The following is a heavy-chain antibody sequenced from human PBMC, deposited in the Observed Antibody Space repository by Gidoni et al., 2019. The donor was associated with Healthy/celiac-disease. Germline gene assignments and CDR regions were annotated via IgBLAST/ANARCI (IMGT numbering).Heavy chain of an antibody. V-gene: IGHV4-30-2*01. CDR3: ARSLSSSYFDY. Sequence: QLQLQESGSGLVRPSQTLSPTCAVSGGSISSGGYSWSWIRQPPGKGLEWIGYIYHSGSTYYNPSLKSRVTISVDRSKNQFSLKLSSVTAADTAVYYCARSLSSSYFDYWGQGTLVTVSS. CDR2: IYHSGST. D-gene: IGHD6-6*01. CDR1: GGSISSGGYS. J-gene: IGHJ4*02.